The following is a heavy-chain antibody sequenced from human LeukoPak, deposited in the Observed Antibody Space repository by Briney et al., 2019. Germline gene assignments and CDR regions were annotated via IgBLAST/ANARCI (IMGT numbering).Heavy chain of an antibody. D-gene: IGHD5-24*01. V-gene: IGHV4-4*07. CDR2: IYTSGST. Sequence: SETLSLTCTVSGVSVSNFYWSWIRQPAGKGLEWIGRIYTSGSTNYNPSLKSRVTMSVDTSKNQLSLKLSSVTAADTAVYYCARHNGGDGHNFRILDYWGQGTLVTVSS. CDR1: GVSVSNFY. J-gene: IGHJ4*02. CDR3: ARHNGGDGHNFRILDY.